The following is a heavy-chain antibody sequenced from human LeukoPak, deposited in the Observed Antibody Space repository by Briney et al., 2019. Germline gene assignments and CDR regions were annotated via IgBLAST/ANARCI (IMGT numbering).Heavy chain of an antibody. CDR2: ISYDGSNK. D-gene: IGHD1-1*01. J-gene: IGHJ4*02. Sequence: GGSLRLSCAASGFAFSTYAMHWVRQTPGKGLEWVAIISYDGSNKYYADSVKGRFTISRDNSKNTLYLQMNSLRAEDTAVYYCARDWKGGYFDYWGQGTLVTVSS. V-gene: IGHV3-30-3*01. CDR3: ARDWKGGYFDY. CDR1: GFAFSTYA.